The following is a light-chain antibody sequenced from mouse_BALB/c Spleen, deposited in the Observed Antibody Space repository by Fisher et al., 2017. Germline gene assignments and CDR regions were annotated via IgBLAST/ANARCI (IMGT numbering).Light chain of an antibody. Sequence: IVLTQSTASLAVSLGQRATISCRASESVDNYGNSFMHWYQQKPGQPPKLLIYLASNLESGVPARFSGSGSGTDFTLNIHPVEEEDAATYYCQQSNEDPYTFGGGTKLEIK. CDR3: QQSNEDPYT. CDR1: ESVDNYGNSF. J-gene: IGKJ2*01. CDR2: LAS. V-gene: IGKV3-10*01.